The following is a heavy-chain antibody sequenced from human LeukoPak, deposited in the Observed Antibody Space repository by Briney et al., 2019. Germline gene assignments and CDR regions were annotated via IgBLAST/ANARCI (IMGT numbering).Heavy chain of an antibody. V-gene: IGHV1-2*02. D-gene: IGHD3-10*01. CDR1: GYTFTGYY. CDR2: IIPNSGGT. J-gene: IGHJ4*02. Sequence: ASVKVSCKASGYTFTGYYMHWVRQAPGQGLEWMGWIIPNSGGTNYAQKFQGRVTMTRDTSISTAYMELSRLRSDDTAVYYCARGRRYGSGSYYNLRYWGQGTLVTVSS. CDR3: ARGRRYGSGSYYNLRY.